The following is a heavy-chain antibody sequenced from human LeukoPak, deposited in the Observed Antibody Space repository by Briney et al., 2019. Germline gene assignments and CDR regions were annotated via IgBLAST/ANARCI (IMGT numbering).Heavy chain of an antibody. J-gene: IGHJ6*02. Sequence: GGSLRLSCVASGFTVSSNYMSWVRQAPGKGLEWVSAISGSGGSTYYADSVKGRFTISRDNSKNTLYLQMNSLRAEDTAVYYCAKYGDYDYYYYGMDVWGQGTTVTVSS. V-gene: IGHV3-23*01. CDR3: AKYGDYDYYYYGMDV. D-gene: IGHD4-17*01. CDR1: GFTVSSNY. CDR2: ISGSGGST.